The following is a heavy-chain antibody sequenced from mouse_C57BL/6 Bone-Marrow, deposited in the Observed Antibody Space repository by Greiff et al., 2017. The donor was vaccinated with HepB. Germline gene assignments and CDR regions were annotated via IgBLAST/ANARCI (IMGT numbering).Heavy chain of an antibody. Sequence: DVKLVESGGGLVKPGGSLKLSCAASGFTFSDYGMHWVRQAPEKGLEWVAYISSGSSTIYYADTVKGRFTISRDNAKYTLFLQMTSLRTEDTAMDYCGRPLWDGYDYGGQGNGLTVSA. V-gene: IGHV5-17*01. CDR2: ISSGSSTI. CDR1: GFTFSDYG. CDR3: GRPLWDGYDY. J-gene: IGHJ2*03. D-gene: IGHD4-1*01.